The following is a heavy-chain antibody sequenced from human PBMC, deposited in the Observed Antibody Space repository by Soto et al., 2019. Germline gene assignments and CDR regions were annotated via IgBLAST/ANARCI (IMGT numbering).Heavy chain of an antibody. CDR1: GGTFNRYS. CDR2: IIPMFGIT. Sequence: QVHLVQAGAEVKKPGSSVKVSCRASGGTFNRYSISWVRQAPGQGLEWMGRIIPMFGITNYEKKFQGRVMITADQSANTAYMEVSGLRSEDTAMYYCATCYEGDCTTSTCYGDFDHGGQGTLVTVSS. CDR3: ATCYEGDCTTSTCYGDFDH. V-gene: IGHV1-69*02. D-gene: IGHD2-8*01. J-gene: IGHJ4*02.